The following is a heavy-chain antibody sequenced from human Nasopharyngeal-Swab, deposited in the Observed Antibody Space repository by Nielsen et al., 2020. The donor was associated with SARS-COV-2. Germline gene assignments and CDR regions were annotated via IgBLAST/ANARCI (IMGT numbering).Heavy chain of an antibody. CDR3: AKLPTAMDETYMDV. CDR1: GFTFSSYA. CDR2: KSYDGSNK. D-gene: IGHD5-18*01. J-gene: IGHJ6*03. V-gene: IGHV3-30*04. Sequence: GESLKTSCAASGFTFSSYAMHWVRQAPGKGLELVAVKSYDGSNKYYADSVKGRFTIPRDNSKNTLYLQMNSLRAEDTALYYCAKLPTAMDETYMDVWGKGTTVTVSS.